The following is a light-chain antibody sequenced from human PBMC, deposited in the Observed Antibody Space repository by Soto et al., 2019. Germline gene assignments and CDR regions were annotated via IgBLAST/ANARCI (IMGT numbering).Light chain of an antibody. Sequence: QSVLTQPASVSGSPGQSITISCTATSSDIGDYNFVSWYQQRPGRAPKLMIYDFTNRPSGISHRFSGSKSGNTASLTISGLRAEDEADYFCATWDTSLKGVVFGGGTQLTVL. J-gene: IGLJ2*01. V-gene: IGLV2-14*03. CDR3: ATWDTSLKGVV. CDR2: DFT. CDR1: SSDIGDYNF.